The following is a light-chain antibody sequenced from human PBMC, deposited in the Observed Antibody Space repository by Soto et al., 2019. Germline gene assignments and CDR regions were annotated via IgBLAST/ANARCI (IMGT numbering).Light chain of an antibody. V-gene: IGKV2D-29*02. Sequence: DVVVTQTPLSLSVTPGQPASISCKSSQSLLHIDGKTYLYWYLQKPGQSPQLLIYEVSNRFSGEAETFNGIGSGSDFSLKISLVKAEPPGVYYSIETIYFYSFGQGTKLEI. J-gene: IGKJ2*01. CDR3: IETIYFYS. CDR1: QSLLHIDGKTY. CDR2: EVS.